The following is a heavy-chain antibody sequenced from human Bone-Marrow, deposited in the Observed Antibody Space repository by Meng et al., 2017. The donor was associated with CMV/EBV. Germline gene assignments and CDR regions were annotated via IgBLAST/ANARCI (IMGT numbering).Heavy chain of an antibody. D-gene: IGHD1-1*01. CDR2: IYYSGST. V-gene: IGHV4-59*01. CDR3: ARDLPGNDGMDV. Sequence: ESLKISCTVSGGSISSYYWSWIRQPPGKGLEWIGYIYYSGSTNYNPSLKSRVTTSVDTSKNQFSLKLSSVTAADTAVYYCARDLPGNDGMDVWGQGTTVTVSS. J-gene: IGHJ6*02. CDR1: GGSISSYY.